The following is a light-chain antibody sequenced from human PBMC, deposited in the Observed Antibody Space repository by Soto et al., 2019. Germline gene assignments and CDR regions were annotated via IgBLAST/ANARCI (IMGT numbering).Light chain of an antibody. Sequence: QSALTQPASVSGSPGQSITISCTGTSSDVGGYNYVSWYQQHPGKAPKLMIYDVSNRPSGVSNRVSGSKSGNTASLTISVLQAEDEADYYCSSYTSSSPYVFGTGTKLTVL. CDR3: SSYTSSSPYV. V-gene: IGLV2-14*01. CDR2: DVS. J-gene: IGLJ1*01. CDR1: SSDVGGYNY.